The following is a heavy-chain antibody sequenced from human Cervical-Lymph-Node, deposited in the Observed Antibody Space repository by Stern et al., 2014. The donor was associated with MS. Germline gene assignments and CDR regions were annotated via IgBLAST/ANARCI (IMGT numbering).Heavy chain of an antibody. Sequence: VQLVQSGADVKKPGASLKVSCKASGYTFTDYYMQWVRQAPGQGLELMGWIHPNSGDTNYARKFQGRVTLTRDTSISTAYLELSRLTYDDTAVYYCARGLATALIADFWGQGTLVTVS. CDR1: GYTFTDYY. CDR3: ARGLATALIADF. V-gene: IGHV1-2*02. D-gene: IGHD2-21*01. J-gene: IGHJ4*02. CDR2: IHPNSGDT.